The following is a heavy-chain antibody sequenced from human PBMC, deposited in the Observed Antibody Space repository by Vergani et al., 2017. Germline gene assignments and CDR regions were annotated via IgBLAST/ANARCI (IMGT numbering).Heavy chain of an antibody. CDR2: ISSSSSTI. D-gene: IGHD6-13*01. Sequence: EVQLVESGGGLVQHGGSLRLACAASGFTFSSYSMNWVRQAPGKGLDWVSYISSSSSTIYYADSVKGRFTISRDNAKNSLYLQMNSLRAEDTAVYYCARDRSIAAAGPHYYGMDVWGQGTTVTVSS. V-gene: IGHV3-48*01. CDR3: ARDRSIAAAGPHYYGMDV. J-gene: IGHJ6*02. CDR1: GFTFSSYS.